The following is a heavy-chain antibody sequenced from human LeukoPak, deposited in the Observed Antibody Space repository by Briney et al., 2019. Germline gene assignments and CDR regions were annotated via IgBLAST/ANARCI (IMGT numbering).Heavy chain of an antibody. J-gene: IGHJ3*02. CDR3: ARGGLGKEAFDI. Sequence: PGGSLRLSCEASGFTFSSYAMSWVRQAPGKGLEWVSGINWNGGSTGYADSVKGRFTISRDNAKNSLYLQMNSLRAEDTAVYYCARGGLGKEAFDIWGQGTMVTVSS. CDR1: GFTFSSYA. CDR2: INWNGGST. V-gene: IGHV3-20*04. D-gene: IGHD3-10*01.